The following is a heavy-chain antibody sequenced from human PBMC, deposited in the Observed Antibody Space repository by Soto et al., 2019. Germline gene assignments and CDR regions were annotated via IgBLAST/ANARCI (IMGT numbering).Heavy chain of an antibody. CDR3: ARWGYSSTWGWFDP. V-gene: IGHV4-59*01. CDR2: IYYSGST. J-gene: IGHJ5*02. Sequence: SETLSLTCTVSGGSISSYYWSWIRQPPGKGLEWIGYIYYSGSTNYNPSLKSRVTISVDTSKNQFSLKLSSVTAADTAVYYCARWGYSSTWGWFDPWGQGTLVTVSS. CDR1: GGSISSYY. D-gene: IGHD6-13*01.